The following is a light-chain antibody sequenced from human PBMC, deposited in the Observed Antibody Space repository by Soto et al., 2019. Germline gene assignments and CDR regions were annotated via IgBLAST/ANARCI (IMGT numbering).Light chain of an antibody. V-gene: IGKV1-39*01. Sequence: DIQMTQSPSSLSASIGDRVTITCRASQSISIYLNWYQQKPGKAPRLLIYAATSFQSGVPSRFSGGGSGADFTLTVSSLQPEDFATYYCQQSYSTPHTFGQGTKVEIK. CDR3: QQSYSTPHT. CDR1: QSISIY. CDR2: AAT. J-gene: IGKJ1*01.